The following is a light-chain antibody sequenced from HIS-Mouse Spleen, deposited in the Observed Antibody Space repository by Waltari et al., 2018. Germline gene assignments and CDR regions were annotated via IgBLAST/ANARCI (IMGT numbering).Light chain of an antibody. CDR1: QSVSSSY. CDR2: VAS. Sequence: EIVLTQSPGTLSLSPGERATLPCRASQSVSSSYLAWYQQKPGQAPRLLIYVASSRATGIPDRFSGSGSGTDFTLTISRLEPEDFAVYYCQQYGSSPTFGQGTKLEIK. V-gene: IGKV3-20*01. J-gene: IGKJ2*01. CDR3: QQYGSSPT.